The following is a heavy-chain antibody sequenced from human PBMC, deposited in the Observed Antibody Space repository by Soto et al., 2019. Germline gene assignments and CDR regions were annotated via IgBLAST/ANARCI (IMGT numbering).Heavy chain of an antibody. CDR1: GYTFTNYG. J-gene: IGHJ5*02. V-gene: IGHV1-18*01. D-gene: IGHD3-10*01. CDR2: INTYNGNT. CDR3: ARGVGSGTYYNQYNWFDP. Sequence: QVQLVQSGAEVKKPGASVKVSCKASGYTFTNYGISWVRQAPGQGLEWMGWINTYNGNTNHAQKLQGRVTMTTDTSTSTVYMELRSLRSYDTAVYYCARGVGSGTYYNQYNWFDPWGQGTLVTVSS.